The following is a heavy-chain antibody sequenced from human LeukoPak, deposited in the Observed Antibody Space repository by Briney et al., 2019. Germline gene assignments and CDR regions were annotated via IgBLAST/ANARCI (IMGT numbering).Heavy chain of an antibody. D-gene: IGHD3-3*01. CDR1: GGSISSSSYY. Sequence: SETLSLTCTVSGGSISSSSYYWGWIRQPPEKGLEWIGSIYYSGSTHSNPSLKSRVTMSVDTSKNQFSLKLSSVTAADTAVYYCARARITIFGVARGGMDVWGQGTTVTVSS. J-gene: IGHJ6*02. V-gene: IGHV4-39*01. CDR3: ARARITIFGVARGGMDV. CDR2: IYYSGST.